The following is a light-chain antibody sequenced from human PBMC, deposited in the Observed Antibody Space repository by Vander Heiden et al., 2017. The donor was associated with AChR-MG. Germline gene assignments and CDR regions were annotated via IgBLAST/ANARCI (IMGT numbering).Light chain of an antibody. CDR1: SSDINDYNY. V-gene: IGLV2-14*03. CDR2: DVT. Sequence: QSALTQPASVSGSPGQSITISCTGTSSDINDYNYVSWYQHPPGKAPKLIISDVTKRPSGVSNRFSGSKSGNTASLTISGLQAEDEADYYCSSYTSTTLLVFGTGTKVTVL. J-gene: IGLJ1*01. CDR3: SSYTSTTLLV.